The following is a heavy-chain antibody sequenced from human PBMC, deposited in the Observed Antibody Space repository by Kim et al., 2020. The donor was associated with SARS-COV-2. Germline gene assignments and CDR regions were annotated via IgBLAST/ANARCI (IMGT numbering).Heavy chain of an antibody. CDR3: AREATMFEGVVVYHFFD. CDR2: ISESYTT. CDR1: GFTFSSYR. D-gene: IGHD3-16*02. J-gene: IGHJ4*01. V-gene: IGHV3-48*02. Sequence: GGSLRLSCTASGFTFSSYRLSWVRQAPGKGLEWVSHISESYTTHYGDSVKGRFTISRHNAKQSLYLQMNGLRDEDTALYYCAREATMFEGVVVYHFFD.